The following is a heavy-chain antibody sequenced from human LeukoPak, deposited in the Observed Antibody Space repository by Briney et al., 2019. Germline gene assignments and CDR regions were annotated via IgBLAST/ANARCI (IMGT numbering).Heavy chain of an antibody. CDR2: FDPEDGET. D-gene: IGHD3-16*01. V-gene: IGHV1-24*01. CDR3: ATGPAPFGAYYMDV. CDR1: GYTLTELS. J-gene: IGHJ6*03. Sequence: ASVKVSCKVSGYTLTELSTHWVRQAPGKGLEWMGGFDPEDGETIYAQKFQGRVTMTEDTSTDTAYMELSSLRSEDTAVYYCATGPAPFGAYYMDVWGKGTTVTVSS.